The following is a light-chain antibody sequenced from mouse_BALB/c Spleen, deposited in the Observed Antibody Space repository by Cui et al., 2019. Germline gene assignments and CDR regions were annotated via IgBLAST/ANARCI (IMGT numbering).Light chain of an antibody. CDR2: YTS. Sequence: DLQITQSPSSLSTSLGGKVTITCKPSLDIKKYITWYQDKPGKGPRLLIHYTSICRPGIPSRFSGSGSGRDYSFNISNLEPKDIATYYCVQYDNLWTFGGGTKLEIK. V-gene: IGKV19-93*01. CDR1: LDIKKY. CDR3: VQYDNLWT. J-gene: IGKJ1*01.